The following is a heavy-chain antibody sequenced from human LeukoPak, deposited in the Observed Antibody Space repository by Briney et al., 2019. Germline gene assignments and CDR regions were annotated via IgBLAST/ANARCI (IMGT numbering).Heavy chain of an antibody. CDR3: ARDPSSSSSVGGYLDY. CDR1: GFTFSSYD. CDR2: IRYDGSYK. Sequence: PGRSLRLSCAASGFTFSSYDMNWVRQAPGKGLEWVAFIRYDGSYKYYADSVKGRFTISRDNSKNTVYLQMNSLRAEDTAVYYCARDPSSSSSVGGYLDYWGQGTLVTVSS. J-gene: IGHJ4*02. D-gene: IGHD6-6*01. V-gene: IGHV3-30*02.